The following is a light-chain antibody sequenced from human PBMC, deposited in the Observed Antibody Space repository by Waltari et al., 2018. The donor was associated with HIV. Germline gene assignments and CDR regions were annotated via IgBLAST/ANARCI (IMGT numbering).Light chain of an antibody. J-gene: IGLJ3*02. Sequence: QPVLTQSSSASASLASSVTPTCTLSSGHSSYIIPYPQQQPGKAPRYLMKLEGSGSYNKGSGVPDRFSGSSSGADRYLTISNLQFEDEADYYCETWDSNTRVFGGGTKLTVL. CDR2: LEGSGSY. CDR1: SGHSSYI. V-gene: IGLV4-60*02. CDR3: ETWDSNTRV.